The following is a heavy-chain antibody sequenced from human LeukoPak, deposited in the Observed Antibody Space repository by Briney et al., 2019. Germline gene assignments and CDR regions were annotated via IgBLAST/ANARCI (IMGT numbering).Heavy chain of an antibody. D-gene: IGHD3-22*01. V-gene: IGHV1-69*13. CDR1: GGTFSSYA. Sequence: SVKVSCKASGGTFSSYAISWVRQAPGQGLEWMGGIIPIFGTANYAQKFQGRVTITADESTSTAYMELSSLRSEDTAVYYCARDPSLVGYDSSGYYYYYGMDVWGQGTTVTVSS. CDR3: ARDPSLVGYDSSGYYYYYGMDV. CDR2: IIPIFGTA. J-gene: IGHJ6*02.